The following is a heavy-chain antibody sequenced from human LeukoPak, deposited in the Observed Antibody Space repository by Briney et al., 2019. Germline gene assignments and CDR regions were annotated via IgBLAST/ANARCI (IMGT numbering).Heavy chain of an antibody. V-gene: IGHV5-51*01. CDR3: GGWGGGYSGYDGDY. CDR1: GYSFTSYW. D-gene: IGHD5-12*01. CDR2: IYPGDSDT. J-gene: IGHJ4*02. Sequence: PGESLKISCKGSGYSFTSYWIGWVRQMPGKGLEWMGIIYPGDSDTRYSPSFHGQVTISADKSIKTAYLQWNSLKPSDTAIYYFGGWGGGYSGYDGDYWGRGTLVTVSS.